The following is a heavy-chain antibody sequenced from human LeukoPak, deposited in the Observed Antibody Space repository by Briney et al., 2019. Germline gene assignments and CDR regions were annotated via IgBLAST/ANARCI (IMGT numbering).Heavy chain of an antibody. J-gene: IGHJ4*02. V-gene: IGHV1-46*01. CDR2: INPSGGST. CDR3: ARDVITGTIPGLGGSLNFDY. CDR1: GYTFTSYY. Sequence: GASVKVSCKASGYTFTSYYMHWVRQAPGQGLEWMGIINPSGGSTSYAQKFQGRVTMTRDTSTSTVYMELSSLRSEDTAVYYCARDVITGTIPGLGGSLNFDYWGQGTLVTVSS. D-gene: IGHD1-20*01.